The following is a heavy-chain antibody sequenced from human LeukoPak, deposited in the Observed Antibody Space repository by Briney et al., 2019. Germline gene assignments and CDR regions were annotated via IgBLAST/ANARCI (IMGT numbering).Heavy chain of an antibody. D-gene: IGHD6-13*01. V-gene: IGHV4-39*07. CDR3: ARTFSSSWYHP. CDR1: GFTVSSNY. J-gene: IGHJ5*02. Sequence: PGGSLRLSCAASGFTVSSNYMSWVRQPPGKGLEWIGSIYYSGSTYYNPSLKSRVTISVDTSKNQFSLELSSVTAADTAVYYCARTFSSSWYHPWGQGTLVTVSS. CDR2: IYYSGST.